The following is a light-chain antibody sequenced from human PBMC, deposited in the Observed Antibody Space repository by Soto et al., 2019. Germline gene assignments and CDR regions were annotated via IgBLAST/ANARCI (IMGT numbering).Light chain of an antibody. V-gene: IGLV2-8*01. CDR2: DVN. Sequence: QSALTQPPSASGSPGQSVAISCTGTASDIGGYTFVSWYQQHPGKAPKLLIYDVNRRPSGVPDRFSGSKSGNTVSLTVSGHQAEDEADYYCGAHGGTNPYVFGTGTKLTVL. CDR3: GAHGGTNPYV. CDR1: ASDIGGYTF. J-gene: IGLJ1*01.